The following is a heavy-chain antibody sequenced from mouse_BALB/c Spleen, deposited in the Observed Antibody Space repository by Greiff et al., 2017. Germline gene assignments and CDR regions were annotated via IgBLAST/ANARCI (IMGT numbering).Heavy chain of an antibody. CDR1: GDSITSGY. Sequence: EVKLMESGPSLVKPSQTLSLTCSVTGDSITSGYWNWIRKFPGNKLEYMGYISYSGSTYYNPSLKSRISITRDTSKNQYYLQLNSVTTEDTATYYCARGVVAEEDAMDYWGQGTSVTVSS. J-gene: IGHJ4*01. V-gene: IGHV3-8*02. CDR2: ISYSGST. CDR3: ARGVVAEEDAMDY. D-gene: IGHD1-1*01.